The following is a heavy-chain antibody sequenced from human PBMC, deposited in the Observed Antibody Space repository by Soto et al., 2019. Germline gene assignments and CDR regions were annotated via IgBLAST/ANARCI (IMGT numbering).Heavy chain of an antibody. V-gene: IGHV3-30*18. Sequence: QVQLVESGGGVVQPGRSLRLSCAASGFTFSTYGMHWVRQAPGKGLEWVAVISYDGSNKYYADSVKGRFTISRDNSKNTLYLQMNSLRGEDTAVYYCAKDQDDYGGNPNPVYWGQGTLVTVSS. CDR2: ISYDGSNK. CDR3: AKDQDDYGGNPNPVY. CDR1: GFTFSTYG. D-gene: IGHD4-17*01. J-gene: IGHJ4*02.